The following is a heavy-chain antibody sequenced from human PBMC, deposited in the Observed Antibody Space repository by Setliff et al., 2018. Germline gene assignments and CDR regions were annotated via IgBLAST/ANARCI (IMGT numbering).Heavy chain of an antibody. CDR2: VYYDGST. J-gene: IGHJ4*02. Sequence: PSETLSLTCAVSGGSIRRDYWSWIRQPPGEQLQWIGYVYYDGSTNYNPSLRSRVTMSIDTSNNQFSLWLNSVTAADTAVYYCASPLVDYDSSGTDCWGQGTLVTVSS. D-gene: IGHD3-22*01. V-gene: IGHV4-59*01. CDR1: GGSIRRDY. CDR3: ASPLVDYDSSGTDC.